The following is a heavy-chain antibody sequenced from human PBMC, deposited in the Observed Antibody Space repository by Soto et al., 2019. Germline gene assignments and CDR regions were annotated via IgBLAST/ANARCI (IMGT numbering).Heavy chain of an antibody. J-gene: IGHJ4*02. CDR1: GGSISSYY. V-gene: IGHV4-59*01. CDR2: IYYSGNT. D-gene: IGHD5-18*01. CDR3: ARNVDTARAYYFDY. Sequence: LSLTCTVSGGSISSYYWSWIRQPPGKGLEWIGYIYYSGNTNYNPSLKSRVTISVDTSKNQFSLKLNSVTAADTAVYYCARNVDTARAYYFDYWGQGTLVTVSS.